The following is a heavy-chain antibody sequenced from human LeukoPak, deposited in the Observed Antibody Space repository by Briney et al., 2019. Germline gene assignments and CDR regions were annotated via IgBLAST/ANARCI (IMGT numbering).Heavy chain of an antibody. CDR1: GFTFSSYG. CDR3: AKVKIPDYYYGMDV. CDR2: ISYDGSNK. Sequence: GGSLRPSCAASGFTFSSYGMHWVRQAPGKGLEWVAVISYDGSNKYYADSVKGRFTISRDNSKNTLYLQMNSLRAEDTAVYYCAKVKIPDYYYGMDVWGQGTTVTVSS. J-gene: IGHJ6*02. V-gene: IGHV3-30*18.